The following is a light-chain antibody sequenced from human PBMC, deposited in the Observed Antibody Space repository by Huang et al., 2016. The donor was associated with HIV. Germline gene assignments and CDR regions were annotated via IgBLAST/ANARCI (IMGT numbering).Light chain of an antibody. CDR1: QSVASNY. V-gene: IGKV3D-7*01. Sequence: DIVLTQSPATLSLSPGERATLSCRASQSVASNYFCWFQQKPGQAPRLLIYGASTRATGIPARFSGSGSVTDFTLTISSLQPEDFAVYYCQQEYMTGYTFGQGTKLEIK. CDR2: GAS. J-gene: IGKJ2*01. CDR3: QQEYMTGYT.